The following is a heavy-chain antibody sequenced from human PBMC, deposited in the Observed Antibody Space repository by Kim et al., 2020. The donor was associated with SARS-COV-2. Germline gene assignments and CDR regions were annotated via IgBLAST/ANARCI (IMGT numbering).Heavy chain of an antibody. J-gene: IGHJ6*03. CDR3: ARDGSGSANKFFYYYMDL. Sequence: GGSLRLSCGGSGFTFSAYSMHWVRQAPGKGLEWVSSITSSSRYIHYADSVKGRFAISRDNAKNSLYLEMNSLRAEDTGVYYCARDGSGSANKFFYYYMDLWGTGTTVTVSS. D-gene: IGHD3-10*01. V-gene: IGHV3-21*01. CDR1: GFTFSAYS. CDR2: ITSSSRYI.